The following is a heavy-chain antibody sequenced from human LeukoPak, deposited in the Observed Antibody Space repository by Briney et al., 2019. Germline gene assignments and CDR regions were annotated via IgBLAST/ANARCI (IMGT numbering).Heavy chain of an antibody. CDR3: ANLHPPEKLELGY. Sequence: SETLSLTCAVYGGSSSGYYWSWIRQPPGKGLEWIGEINHSGSTNYNPSLKSRVTISVDTSKNQFSLKLSSVTAADTAVYYCANLHPPEKLELGYWGQGTLVTVSS. D-gene: IGHD1-7*01. V-gene: IGHV4-34*01. J-gene: IGHJ4*02. CDR1: GGSSSGYY. CDR2: INHSGST.